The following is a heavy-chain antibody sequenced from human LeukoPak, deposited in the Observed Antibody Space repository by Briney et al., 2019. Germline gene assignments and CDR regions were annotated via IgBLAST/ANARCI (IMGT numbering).Heavy chain of an antibody. D-gene: IGHD1-7*01. Sequence: SETLSLTCTVSGGSISSGGYYWSWIRQPPGKGLEWIGYIYHSGSTYYNPSPNSRVTISADRSKNQFSLKLSSVTAADTAVYYCASVLKGFYNWNYVRAFDIWGQGTMVTVSS. CDR1: GGSISSGGYY. V-gene: IGHV4-30-2*01. J-gene: IGHJ3*02. CDR2: IYHSGST. CDR3: ASVLKGFYNWNYVRAFDI.